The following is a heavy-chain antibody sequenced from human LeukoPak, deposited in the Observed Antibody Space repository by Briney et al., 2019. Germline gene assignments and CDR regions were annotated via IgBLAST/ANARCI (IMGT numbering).Heavy chain of an antibody. J-gene: IGHJ5*02. CDR1: GYTFTSYG. Sequence: AAVTVSCKASGYTFTSYGFSWVRQAPGQGLEWMGGICAYNGNTNYAQMLQGRVTMTADTSTSTAYMELRSLRSDETAVYYCARHYSSGWYLVSWFYPWGQGTLVTVSS. CDR2: ICAYNGNT. V-gene: IGHV1-18*01. CDR3: ARHYSSGWYLVSWFYP. D-gene: IGHD6-19*01.